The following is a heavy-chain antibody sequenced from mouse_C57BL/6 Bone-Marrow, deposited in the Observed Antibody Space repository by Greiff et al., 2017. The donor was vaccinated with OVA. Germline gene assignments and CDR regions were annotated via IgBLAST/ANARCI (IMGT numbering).Heavy chain of an antibody. V-gene: IGHV1-52*01. J-gene: IGHJ4*01. Sequence: QVQLQQPGAELVRPGSSVKLSCKASGYTFTSYWMHWVKQRPIQGLEWIGNIDPSDSETHYNQKFKDKATLTVDKSSSTAYMQLSSLTSEDSAVYYCARQAPGYGNLYYYAMDYWGQGTSVTVSS. CDR1: GYTFTSYW. D-gene: IGHD2-1*01. CDR2: IDPSDSET. CDR3: ARQAPGYGNLYYYAMDY.